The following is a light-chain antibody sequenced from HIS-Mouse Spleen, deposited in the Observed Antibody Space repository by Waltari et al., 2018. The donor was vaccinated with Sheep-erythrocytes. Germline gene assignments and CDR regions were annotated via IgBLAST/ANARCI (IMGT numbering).Light chain of an antibody. V-gene: IGLV2-11*01. CDR3: CSYAGSYTVV. CDR2: EVS. Sequence: QSALTQPRSVSGSPGQSVTISCTGTSSDVGGYNYVPWYQQHPGKAPKLMIYEVSKRPSGVPDRFAGSKSGNTASLTISGLQAEDEADYYCCSYAGSYTVVFGGGTKLTVL. CDR1: SSDVGGYNY. J-gene: IGLJ2*01.